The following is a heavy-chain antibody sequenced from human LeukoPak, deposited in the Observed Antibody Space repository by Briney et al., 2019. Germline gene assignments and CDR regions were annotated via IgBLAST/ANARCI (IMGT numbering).Heavy chain of an antibody. V-gene: IGHV3-23*01. CDR2: VVGGGGTT. D-gene: IGHD6-19*01. Sequence: VGSRRLSLERSTLTCVNVSMRGVGEASKKGREWVSAVVGGGGTTFYADSVKGRFTISRDNSKNTVYLQINSLRGEDTAVYYCAKARLSAGWAYNDYWGQGALSPSPQ. J-gene: IGHJ4*02. CDR3: AKARLSAGWAYNDY. CDR1: TLTCVNVS.